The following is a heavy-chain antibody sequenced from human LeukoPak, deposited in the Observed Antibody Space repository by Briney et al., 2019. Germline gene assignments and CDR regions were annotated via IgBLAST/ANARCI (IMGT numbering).Heavy chain of an antibody. J-gene: IGHJ4*02. CDR3: ARDQDHIAVAGIDY. V-gene: IGHV1-69*06. D-gene: IGHD6-19*01. CDR1: GGTFSSYA. Sequence: ASVKVSCKASGGTFSSYAISWVRQAPGQGLEWMGGIIPIFGTANYAQKFQGRVTITADKSTSTAYMELSSLRSEDTAVYYCARDQDHIAVAGIDYWGQGTLVTVSS. CDR2: IIPIFGTA.